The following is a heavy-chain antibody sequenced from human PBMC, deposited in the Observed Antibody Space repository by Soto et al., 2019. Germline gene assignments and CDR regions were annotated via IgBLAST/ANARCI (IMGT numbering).Heavy chain of an antibody. Sequence: PSETLSLTCTVSGGSISSGNHYWSWIRQPPGKGLEWIGYFFYSGSTYYNPSLKSRVTISIDTSKNQFSLKLSSVTAADTAMYYCAAYGGNSVGNWFDPWGQGTLVTVSS. J-gene: IGHJ5*02. CDR3: AAYGGNSVGNWFDP. CDR1: GGSISSGNHY. CDR2: FFYSGST. D-gene: IGHD4-17*01. V-gene: IGHV4-30-4*01.